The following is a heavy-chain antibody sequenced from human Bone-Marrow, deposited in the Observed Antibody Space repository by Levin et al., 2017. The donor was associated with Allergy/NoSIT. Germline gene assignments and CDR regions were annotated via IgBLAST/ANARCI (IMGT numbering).Heavy chain of an antibody. CDR3: ARNGAVVVPAETWFDP. D-gene: IGHD2-2*01. CDR1: GSTFSSHD. Sequence: ASVKVSCRASGSTFSSHDINWLRQAPGQGLEWMGWMNPYTGNTFYAPRFQGRLTMTRDTSISTAYMELSSLRSDDTAVYYCARNGAVVVPAETWFDPWGQGTLVTVSS. V-gene: IGHV1-8*01. J-gene: IGHJ5*02. CDR2: MNPYTGNT.